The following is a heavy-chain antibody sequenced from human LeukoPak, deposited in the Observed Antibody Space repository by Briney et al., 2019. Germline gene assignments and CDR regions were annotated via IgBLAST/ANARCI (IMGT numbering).Heavy chain of an antibody. CDR3: ARGGSTSSYAFDI. J-gene: IGHJ3*02. D-gene: IGHD2-2*01. Sequence: SETLSLTCAVSGGSINSSNWWSRARQPPGKGLEWIGENYHGGSNNYNLSLESRVTISGDKSKNQFSLKLSSVTAADTAVYCCARGGSTSSYAFDIWGQGTMVTVSS. CDR1: GGSINSSNW. V-gene: IGHV4-4*01. CDR2: NYHGGSN.